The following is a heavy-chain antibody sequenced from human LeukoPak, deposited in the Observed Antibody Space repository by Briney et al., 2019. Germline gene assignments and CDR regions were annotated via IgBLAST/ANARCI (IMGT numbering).Heavy chain of an antibody. V-gene: IGHV3-23*01. CDR2: ISGGGGTT. CDR3: ARGPERTGVGTRYYYDMDV. Sequence: GGSLRLSCAASGFTFSSYAMSWVRQAPGKGLEWVSAISGGGGTTYYADSVKGRFTISRDNSKNTLYLQMNSLRAEDTAVYYCARGPERTGVGTRYYYDMDVWGQGTTVTVSS. J-gene: IGHJ6*02. D-gene: IGHD2-8*01. CDR1: GFTFSSYA.